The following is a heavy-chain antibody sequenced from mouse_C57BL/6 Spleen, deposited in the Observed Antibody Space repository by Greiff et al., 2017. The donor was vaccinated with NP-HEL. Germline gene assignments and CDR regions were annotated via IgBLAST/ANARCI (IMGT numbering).Heavy chain of an antibody. CDR1: GYAFSSYW. Sequence: LVESGAELVKPGASVKISCKASGYAFSSYWMNWVKQRPGKGLEWIGQIYPGDGDTNYNGKFKGKATLTADKSSSTAYMQLSSLTSEDSAVYFCARYGDLFWYFDVWGTGTTVTVSS. J-gene: IGHJ1*03. CDR3: ARYGDLFWYFDV. CDR2: IYPGDGDT. V-gene: IGHV1-80*01. D-gene: IGHD1-1*01.